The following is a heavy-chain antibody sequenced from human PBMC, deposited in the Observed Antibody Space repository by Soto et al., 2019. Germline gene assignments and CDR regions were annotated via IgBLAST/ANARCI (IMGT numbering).Heavy chain of an antibody. CDR3: ARLMRDRNFSQGLDV. CDR2: IIPMFGTP. Sequence: SVKVSCKASVRTFSKYSIIWLRQAPGQGLEWLGGIIPMFGTPKHAQKFQGTLTLSRGQATTTAYLELSSLRSAGPAVYVCARLMRDRNFSQGLDVWGQGTKVTVSS. D-gene: IGHD2-8*01. J-gene: IGHJ6*02. V-gene: IGHV1-69*05. CDR1: VRTFSKYS.